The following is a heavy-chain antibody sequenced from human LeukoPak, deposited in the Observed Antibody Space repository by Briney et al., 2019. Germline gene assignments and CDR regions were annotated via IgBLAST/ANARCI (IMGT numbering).Heavy chain of an antibody. CDR1: GYTFTSYG. CDR3: ARALTVVGTKVEYFDY. Sequence: ASVKVSCKASGYTFTSYGISWVRQAPRQGLEWMGWISAYNGNTNYAQKLQGRVTMTTDTSTSTAYMELRSLRSDDTAVYYCARALTVVGTKVEYFDYWGQRTLVTVSS. V-gene: IGHV1-18*01. D-gene: IGHD1-26*01. J-gene: IGHJ4*02. CDR2: ISAYNGNT.